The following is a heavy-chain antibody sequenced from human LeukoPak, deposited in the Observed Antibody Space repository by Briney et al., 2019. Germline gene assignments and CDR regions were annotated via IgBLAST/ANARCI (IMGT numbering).Heavy chain of an antibody. CDR1: GFTFSNAW. Sequence: GGSLRLSCLASGFTFSNAWMNWLRHAPGKGREWVGSIKNKNVGGTLDYAAPVKGRFTISRDDSKNSLYLQMNSLKTEDTAVYYCATQAAGVYDPRSLGFFDYWGQGTLVTVSS. D-gene: IGHD5/OR15-5a*01. CDR2: IKNKNVGGTL. J-gene: IGHJ4*02. V-gene: IGHV3-15*01. CDR3: ATQAAGVYDPRSLGFFDY.